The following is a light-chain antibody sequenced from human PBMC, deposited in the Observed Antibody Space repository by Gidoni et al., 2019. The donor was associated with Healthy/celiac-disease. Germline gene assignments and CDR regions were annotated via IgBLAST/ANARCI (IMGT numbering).Light chain of an antibody. CDR2: AAS. CDR3: QQSYSTPWT. J-gene: IGKJ1*01. V-gene: IGKV1-39*01. Sequence: DIQIPQSPSSLSASVGDRVTITCRASQSISSYLNWYQQKPGKAPKLLIYAASSLQSGGPSRFSGSGSGTEFTLTISSLQPEDFATYYCQQSYSTPWTFGQGTKVEIK. CDR1: QSISSY.